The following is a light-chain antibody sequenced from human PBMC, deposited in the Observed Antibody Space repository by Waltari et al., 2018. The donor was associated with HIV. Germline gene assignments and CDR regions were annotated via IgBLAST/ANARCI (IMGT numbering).Light chain of an antibody. CDR1: YSNIGTNP. Sequence: QSVLTQPPSASGTPGQRVTITCSGTYSNIGTNPVSCYQHLPGTAPKLLIYSDDQRPSGVPDGFSGSKSGTSASLAISGLQSEDEADYYCGVWDDGLNGPEFGGGTKLTVL. CDR3: GVWDDGLNGPE. CDR2: SDD. J-gene: IGLJ3*02. V-gene: IGLV1-44*01.